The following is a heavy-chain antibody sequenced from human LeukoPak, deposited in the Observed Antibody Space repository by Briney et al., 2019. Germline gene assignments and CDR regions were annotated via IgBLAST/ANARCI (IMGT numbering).Heavy chain of an antibody. V-gene: IGHV3-7*05. J-gene: IGHJ4*02. Sequence: GGSLRLSCAASGFTFSDYQMTWVRQAPGKGLEWVATIKQDENEKYYVDSVRGRFTISRGNAKNSLFLHMNSLRDEDMAVYYCARRTPGTSKSDYWGQGTLVIVSS. CDR3: ARRTPGTSKSDY. CDR2: IKQDENEK. CDR1: GFTFSDYQ. D-gene: IGHD6-13*01.